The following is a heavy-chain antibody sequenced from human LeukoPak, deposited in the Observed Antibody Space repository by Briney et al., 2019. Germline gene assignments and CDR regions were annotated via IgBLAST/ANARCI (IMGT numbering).Heavy chain of an antibody. D-gene: IGHD1-7*01. Sequence: GGSLRPSCAASGFTFSSYGMHWVRQAPGKGLEWVAFIRYNGSNKYYADSVKGRFTISRDNSKNTLYLQMNSLRAEDTAVYYCAKDPSPYNWNYGDFDYWGQGTLVTVSS. CDR3: AKDPSPYNWNYGDFDY. V-gene: IGHV3-30*02. CDR2: IRYNGSNK. J-gene: IGHJ4*02. CDR1: GFTFSSYG.